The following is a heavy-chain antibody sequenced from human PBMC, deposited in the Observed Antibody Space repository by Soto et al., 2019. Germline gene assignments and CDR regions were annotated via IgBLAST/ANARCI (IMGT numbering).Heavy chain of an antibody. CDR1: GFTFINYA. J-gene: IGHJ2*01. Sequence: EVQVLESGGGLVQPGGSLRLSCAGSGFTFINYAMNWVRQAPGKGLGWVSSISGGGDAAFFPDSVRGRFTISRDNSKNTVTLQMNSLGVDATAVYYCARKILGSTTRPNYWYFDLWGRGTLVTVSS. D-gene: IGHD7-27*01. CDR3: ARKILGSTTRPNYWYFDL. CDR2: ISGGGDAA. V-gene: IGHV3-23*01.